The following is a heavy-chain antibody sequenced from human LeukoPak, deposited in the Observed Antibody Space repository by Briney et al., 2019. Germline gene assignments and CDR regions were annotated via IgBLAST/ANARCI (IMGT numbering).Heavy chain of an antibody. CDR1: GGSISSYY. CDR2: IYTSGST. V-gene: IGHV4-4*07. Sequence: PSETLSLTCTVSGGSISSYYWSWIRQPAGKGLEWIGRIYTSGSTNYNPSLKSRVTMSVDTSKNQFSLKLSSVTAADTAVYYCARVCQGKWFGELYYMDVWGKGTTVTVSS. CDR3: ARVCQGKWFGELYYMDV. D-gene: IGHD3-10*01. J-gene: IGHJ6*03.